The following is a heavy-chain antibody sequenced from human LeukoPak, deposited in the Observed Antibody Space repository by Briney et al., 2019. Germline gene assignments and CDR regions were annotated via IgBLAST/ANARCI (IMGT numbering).Heavy chain of an antibody. Sequence: PSQTLSLTCTVSGGSISSGDYYWSWIRQPPGKGLEWIGYIYYSGSPYYNPSLKSRVTISVDTSKNQFSLKLSSVTAADTAVYYCAREEEVYYFDYWGQGTLVTVSS. J-gene: IGHJ4*02. CDR2: IYYSGSP. V-gene: IGHV4-30-4*01. CDR1: GGSISSGDYY. D-gene: IGHD2-8*01. CDR3: AREEEVYYFDY.